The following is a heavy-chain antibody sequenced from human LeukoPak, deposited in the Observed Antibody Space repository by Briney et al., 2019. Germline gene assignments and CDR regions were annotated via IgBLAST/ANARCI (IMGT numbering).Heavy chain of an antibody. CDR2: IKQDGSEK. Sequence: GGSLRLSCAASGFTLSSYGMSWVRQAPGKGLEWVANIKQDGSEKYYGDSVKGRFTISRDNAKNSLYLQMNSLRAEDTAVYYCARRPGIADFDYWGQGTLVTVSS. J-gene: IGHJ4*02. V-gene: IGHV3-7*03. D-gene: IGHD6-13*01. CDR3: ARRPGIADFDY. CDR1: GFTLSSYG.